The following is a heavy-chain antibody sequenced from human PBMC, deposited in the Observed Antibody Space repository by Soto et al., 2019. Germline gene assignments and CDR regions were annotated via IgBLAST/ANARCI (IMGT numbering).Heavy chain of an antibody. CDR2: ITGGGGVT. D-gene: IGHD6-19*01. Sequence: EVQLLESGGGLVRPGGSLRLSCAASGFTFVGYGMSWVRQVPGKGLEWVSSITGGGGVTYYPDSVKGRFTISRDNSNSFLFLQINRRRAEDTALSYCARSSGWPFYFDYWGQGTLVTVYS. CDR1: GFTFVGYG. V-gene: IGHV3-23*01. CDR3: ARSSGWPFYFDY. J-gene: IGHJ4*02.